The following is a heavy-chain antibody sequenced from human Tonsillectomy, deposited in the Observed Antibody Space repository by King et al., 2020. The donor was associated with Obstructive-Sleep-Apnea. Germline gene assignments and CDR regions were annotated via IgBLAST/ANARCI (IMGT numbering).Heavy chain of an antibody. D-gene: IGHD3-10*01. CDR1: GFTFYDYG. J-gene: IGHJ4*02. CDR3: ARDSSPYYYGSGRDY. CDR2: INWNGGST. V-gene: IGHV3-20*01. Sequence: VQLQESGGGVVRPGGSLRLSCAASGFTFYDYGMSWVRQAPGKGLEWVSGINWNGGSTGYADSVKGRFTISRDNAKNSLYLQMNSLRAEDTALYHCARDSSPYYYGSGRDYWGQGTLVTVSS.